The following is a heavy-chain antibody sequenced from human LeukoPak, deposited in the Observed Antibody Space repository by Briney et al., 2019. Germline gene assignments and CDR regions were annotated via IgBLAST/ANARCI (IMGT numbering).Heavy chain of an antibody. CDR3: AKDLGVIAAAENDY. CDR1: GFTFSSYA. D-gene: IGHD6-13*01. V-gene: IGHV3-23*01. CDR2: ISGSGGST. Sequence: GRSLRLSCAASGFTFSSYAMSWVRQAPGKGLEWVSAISGSGGSTYYADSVKGRFTISRDNSKNTLYLQMNSLRAEDTAVYYCAKDLGVIAAAENDYWGQGTLVTVSS. J-gene: IGHJ4*02.